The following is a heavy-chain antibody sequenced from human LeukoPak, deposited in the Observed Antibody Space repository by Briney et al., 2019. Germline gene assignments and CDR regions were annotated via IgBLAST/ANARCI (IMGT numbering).Heavy chain of an antibody. CDR1: GGTFSSYA. CDR3: ARYGPTSRIVGATWDFDY. D-gene: IGHD1-26*01. J-gene: IGHJ4*02. CDR2: IIPIFGTA. Sequence: ASVKVSCKASGGTFSSYAISWVRQAPGQGLEWMGGIIPIFGTANYAQKLQGRVTMTTDTSTSTAYMELRSLRSDDTAVYYCARYGPTSRIVGATWDFDYWGQGTLVTVSS. V-gene: IGHV1-69*05.